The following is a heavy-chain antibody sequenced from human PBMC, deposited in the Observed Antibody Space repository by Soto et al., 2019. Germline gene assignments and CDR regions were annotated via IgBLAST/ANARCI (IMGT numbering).Heavy chain of an antibody. D-gene: IGHD3-16*01. Sequence: QMQLVQSGPEVKKPGTSVKVSCKASGFIFSSSAMQWVRQARGQRLEWIGWIVVGSGNTNYAQKLQERVTITRDMSTSTAYMELSSLRSEDTAVYYCAAGGYYYYGMDVWGQGTTVTVSS. V-gene: IGHV1-58*02. CDR3: AAGGYYYYGMDV. CDR1: GFIFSSSA. CDR2: IVVGSGNT. J-gene: IGHJ6*02.